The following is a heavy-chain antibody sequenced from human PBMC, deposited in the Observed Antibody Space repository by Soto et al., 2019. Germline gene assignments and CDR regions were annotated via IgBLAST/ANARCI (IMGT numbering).Heavy chain of an antibody. CDR3: ARCEPPEGRQLGPACAFGI. J-gene: IGHJ3*02. CDR2: IIPIFGTA. CDR1: GGTFSSYA. V-gene: IGHV1-69*01. Sequence: QVQLVQSGAEVKKPGSSVKVSCKASGGTFSSYAISWVRQAPGQGLEWMGGIIPIFGTANYAQKFQGRVPITADESMSTAYMGLSSLISEDTAVYYCARCEPPEGRQLGPACAFGIWGQGTMVTVSS. D-gene: IGHD6-6*01.